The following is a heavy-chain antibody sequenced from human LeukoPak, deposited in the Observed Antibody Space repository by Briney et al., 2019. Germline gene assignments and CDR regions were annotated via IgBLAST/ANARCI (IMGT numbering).Heavy chain of an antibody. CDR2: INHSGST. D-gene: IGHD3-10*01. V-gene: IGHV4-34*01. Sequence: SETLSLTCAVYGGSFSGYYWSWIRQPPGKGLEWIGEINHSGSTNYNQSLKSRVTISVDSSKKQFSLNLSSVTAADTAVYYCARAASGDAVDFYGSGRRFYSYYMDVWGKGTTVTISS. CDR1: GGSFSGYY. J-gene: IGHJ6*03. CDR3: ARAASGDAVDFYGSGRRFYSYYMDV.